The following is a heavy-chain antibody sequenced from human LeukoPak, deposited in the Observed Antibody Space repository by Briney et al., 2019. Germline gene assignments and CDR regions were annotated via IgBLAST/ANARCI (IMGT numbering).Heavy chain of an antibody. CDR2: IKQDGSEK. CDR1: GFTFSSYW. CDR3: ARDRFYGDYAGVADY. J-gene: IGHJ4*02. V-gene: IGHV3-7*01. Sequence: SGGSLRLSCAASGFTFSSYWMSWVRQAPGKGLEWVANIKQDGSEKYYVDSVRGRFTISRDNAKNSLYLQMNSLRAEDTAVYYCARDRFYGDYAGVADYWGQGTLVTVSS. D-gene: IGHD4-17*01.